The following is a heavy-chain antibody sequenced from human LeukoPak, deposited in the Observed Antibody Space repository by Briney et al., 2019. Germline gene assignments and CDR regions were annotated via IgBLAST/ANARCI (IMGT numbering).Heavy chain of an antibody. V-gene: IGHV3-23*01. CDR1: GFTFSSYS. D-gene: IGHD3-9*01. CDR2: ISGSGIST. CDR3: AKGDNNTLTGYYNSFDS. Sequence: GGSLRLSCAASGFTFSSYSMNWVRQAPGKGLEWVSTISGSGISTYFADSVKGRFTISRDNSRNTLFLQMNSLRAEDTALFYCAKGDNNTLTGYYNSFDSWGQGTLVTVSS. J-gene: IGHJ4*02.